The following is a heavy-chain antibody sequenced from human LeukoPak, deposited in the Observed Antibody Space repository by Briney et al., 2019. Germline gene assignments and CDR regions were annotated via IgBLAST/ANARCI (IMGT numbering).Heavy chain of an antibody. J-gene: IGHJ6*02. D-gene: IGHD2-2*01. CDR1: GGAFSDYW. Sequence: GGSLRLSCVAAGGAFSDYWMTWVRQAPGRGLEWVASIKQDGIEKNYMDSVKGRFTISRGNAKNSLYLQMSSLRAEDTGVYYCVRAGRGFVVVDNYGMDVWGQGTTVTVSS. CDR3: VRAGRGFVVVDNYGMDV. CDR2: IKQDGIEK. V-gene: IGHV3-7*03.